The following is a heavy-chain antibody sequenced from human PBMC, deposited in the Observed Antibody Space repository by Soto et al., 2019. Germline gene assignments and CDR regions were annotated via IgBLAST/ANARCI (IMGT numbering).Heavy chain of an antibody. J-gene: IGHJ1*01. D-gene: IGHD6-13*01. Sequence: GGSLSLSCAASGFTFSSYAMSWVRQAPGKGLEWVSGISGSGGTTYYADSVKGRFTISRDNSKNTLYLQVNSLRAEDTAVYYCAKDQAAACTISRYLQYWGQGTLVTVSS. CDR2: ISGSGGTT. CDR1: GFTFSSYA. V-gene: IGHV3-23*01. CDR3: AKDQAAACTISRYLQY.